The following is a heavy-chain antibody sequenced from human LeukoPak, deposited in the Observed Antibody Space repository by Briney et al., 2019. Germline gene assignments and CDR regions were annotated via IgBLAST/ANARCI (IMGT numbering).Heavy chain of an antibody. D-gene: IGHD6-19*01. CDR2: INPNSGGT. Sequence: AASVKVSCKASGYTFTGYYMHWVRQAPGQGLEWMGWINPNSGGTNYAQKFQGRVTMTRDTSISTAYMELSRLRSDDTAVYYCARDSGGYSSGWYYDLLDYWGQGTLVTVSS. V-gene: IGHV1-2*02. CDR3: ARDSGGYSSGWYYDLLDY. J-gene: IGHJ4*02. CDR1: GYTFTGYY.